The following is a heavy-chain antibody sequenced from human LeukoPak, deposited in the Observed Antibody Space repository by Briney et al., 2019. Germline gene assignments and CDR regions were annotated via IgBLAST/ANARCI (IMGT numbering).Heavy chain of an antibody. CDR3: ARALVTGTYASFDY. V-gene: IGHV4-59*01. D-gene: IGHD1-20*01. CDR2: IYYSGST. J-gene: IGHJ4*02. CDR1: GGSISSYY. Sequence: PSETPSLTCTVTGGSISSYYWSWIRQAPGKGLEWIGYIYYSGSTNYNPSLKSRVTISVDTSKNQFSLKLSSVTAADTAVYYCARALVTGTYASFDYWGQGTLVTVSS.